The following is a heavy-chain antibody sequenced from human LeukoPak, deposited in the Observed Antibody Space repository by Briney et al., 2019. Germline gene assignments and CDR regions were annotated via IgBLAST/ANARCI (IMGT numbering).Heavy chain of an antibody. CDR2: ISGSGGSS. V-gene: IGHV3-23*01. J-gene: IGHJ4*02. Sequence: GGSLRLSCAASGFTFGSYAMSWVRQAPGKGLEWVSAISGSGGSSYYADSVKGRFTISRDNAKNTVYLQMNSLRAEDTAVYYCAKGRTTKPLPLDYWGQGTLVTVSS. CDR1: GFTFGSYA. CDR3: AKGRTTKPLPLDY. D-gene: IGHD4-11*01.